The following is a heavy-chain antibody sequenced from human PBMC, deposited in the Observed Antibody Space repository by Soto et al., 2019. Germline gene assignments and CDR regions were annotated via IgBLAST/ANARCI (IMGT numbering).Heavy chain of an antibody. Sequence: QVQLIQSGPEVKKPGAAVKVSCRTSGYSFTRYSIHWVRQAPGQGLEWMGWLNPNTGDTRLAQKFEGRVTLRRDTSRTTGYMHRIGLRSDDTACFFCSVYFDDPQEASCWGQGTLVTVTS. J-gene: IGHJ4*02. CDR1: GYSFTRYS. CDR2: LNPNTGDT. D-gene: IGHD3-10*02. V-gene: IGHV1-2*02. CDR3: SVYFDDPQEASC.